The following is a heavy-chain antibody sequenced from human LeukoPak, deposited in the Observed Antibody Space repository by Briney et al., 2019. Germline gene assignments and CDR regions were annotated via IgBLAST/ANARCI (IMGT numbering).Heavy chain of an antibody. D-gene: IGHD3-9*01. J-gene: IGHJ4*02. CDR3: ARDKEITIGSFGY. CDR1: GFTFDDYA. V-gene: IGHV3-43*02. CDR2: ISGDGVNT. Sequence: GSLRLSCAASGFTFDDYAMHWVRQAPEKGLEWVSLISGDGVNTYYADSVKGRFTISRDNSKNSLYLQMNSLRIEDTALYYCARDKEITIGSFGYWGQGTLVTVSS.